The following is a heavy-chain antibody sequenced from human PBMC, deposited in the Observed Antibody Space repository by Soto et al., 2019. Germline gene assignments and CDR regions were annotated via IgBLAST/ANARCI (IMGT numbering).Heavy chain of an antibody. CDR1: GGSFSVYY. CDR2: INHSGST. CDR3: ARVYSSSGYYYGMDV. V-gene: IGHV4-34*01. Sequence: SETLSLTCAVYGGSFSVYYWSWIRHPPGKGLEWIGEINHSGSTNYNPSLKSRVTISVDTSKNQFSLKLSSVTAADTAVYYCARVYSSSGYYYGMDVWGQGTTVTVSS. J-gene: IGHJ6*02. D-gene: IGHD6-6*01.